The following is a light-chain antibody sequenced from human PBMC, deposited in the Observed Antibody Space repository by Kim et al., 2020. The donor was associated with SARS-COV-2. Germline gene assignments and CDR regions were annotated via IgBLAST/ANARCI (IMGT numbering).Light chain of an antibody. V-gene: IGLV1-40*01. Sequence: QRVTISCTGSSSNIGAGYDAFGYQQIPGTAPKLLIHGNLNRPSGVPDRFSASKSGISASLAITGLQAEDEADYYCQSYDRSLSTWVFGGGTQLTVL. J-gene: IGLJ3*02. CDR1: SSNIGAGYD. CDR2: GNL. CDR3: QSYDRSLSTWV.